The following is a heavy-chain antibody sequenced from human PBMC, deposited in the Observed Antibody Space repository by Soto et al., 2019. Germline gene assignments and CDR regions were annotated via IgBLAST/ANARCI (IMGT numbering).Heavy chain of an antibody. CDR1: GGSISSSSYY. D-gene: IGHD2-2*01. CDR3: ASCRTDTLDCSSTSCYVLWPHYYYYMDV. Sequence: PSETLSLTCTVSGGSISSSSYYWGWIRQPPGKGLEWIGSIYYSGSTYYNPSLKSRVTISVDTSKNQFSLKLSSVTAADTAVYYCASCRTDTLDCSSTSCYVLWPHYYYYMDVWGKGTTVTVSS. V-gene: IGHV4-39*01. J-gene: IGHJ6*03. CDR2: IYYSGST.